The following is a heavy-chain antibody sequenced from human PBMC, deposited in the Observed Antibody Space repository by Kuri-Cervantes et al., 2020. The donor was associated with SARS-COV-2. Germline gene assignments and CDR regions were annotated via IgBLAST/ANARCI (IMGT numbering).Heavy chain of an antibody. CDR2: IIPIFGTA. D-gene: IGHD3-3*01. CDR3: ARVHSKGPLYDFWSGYYFDY. J-gene: IGHJ4*02. CDR1: GGTFSSYA. Sequence: SVKVSCKASGGTFSSYAISWVRQAPGQGLEWMGGIIPIFGTANYAQKFQGRVTITADESPSTAYMELSSLSSEDTAVYYCARVHSKGPLYDFWSGYYFDYWGQGTLVTVSS. V-gene: IGHV1-69*13.